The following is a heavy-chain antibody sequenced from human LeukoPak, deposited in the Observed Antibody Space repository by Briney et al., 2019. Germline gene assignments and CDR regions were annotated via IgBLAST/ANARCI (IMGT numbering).Heavy chain of an antibody. D-gene: IGHD1-1*01. J-gene: IGHJ4*02. V-gene: IGHV1-8*03. CDR2: MNPNSGNT. CDR3: ARGQGRREPGFDY. CDR1: GYTFTRYD. Sequence: ASVKVSCKASGYTFTRYDFNWVRQAPGQGLEWMGWMNPNSGNTGYAQKFQGRVTITRNTSISTAYMELSSLRSEDTAVYYCARGQGRREPGFDYWGQGTLVTVSS.